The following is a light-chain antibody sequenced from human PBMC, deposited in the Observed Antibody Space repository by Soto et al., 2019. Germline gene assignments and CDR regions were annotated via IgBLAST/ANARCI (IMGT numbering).Light chain of an antibody. Sequence: EIVLTQSPATLSLSPGEGATLSCRASQSVSSYLAWYQQKPGQAPRLLIYDASNRATGIPARFSGSGSGTDFPLTISSLEPEDFAVYYCQQRSNWPLTFGGGTKVEIK. CDR1: QSVSSY. V-gene: IGKV3-11*01. CDR2: DAS. CDR3: QQRSNWPLT. J-gene: IGKJ4*01.